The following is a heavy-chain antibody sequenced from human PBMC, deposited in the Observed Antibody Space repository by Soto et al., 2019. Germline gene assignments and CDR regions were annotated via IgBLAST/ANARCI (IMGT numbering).Heavy chain of an antibody. CDR1: GGTFSSYA. D-gene: IGHD6-6*01. J-gene: IGHJ6*02. Sequence: QVQLVQSGAEVKKPGSSVRVSCKASGGTFSSYAISWVRQAPGQGLEWMGGIIPIFGTANYAQKFQGRVTITADESTSTAYMELSSLRSEDTAVYYCASGRYSSSSEDYYYGMDVWGQGTTVTVSS. V-gene: IGHV1-69*01. CDR3: ASGRYSSSSEDYYYGMDV. CDR2: IIPIFGTA.